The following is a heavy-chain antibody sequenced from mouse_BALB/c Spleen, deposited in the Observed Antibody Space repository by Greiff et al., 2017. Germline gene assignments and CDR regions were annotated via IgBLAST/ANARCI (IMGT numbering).Heavy chain of an antibody. CDR2: IYPYNGGT. V-gene: IGHV1S29*02. CDR1: GYTFTDYN. D-gene: IGHD4-1*01. Sequence: EVQLQQSGPELVKPGASVKISCKASGYTFTDYNMHWVKQSHGKSLEWIGYIYPYNGGTGYNQKFKSKATLTVDNSSSTAYMELRSLTSEDSAVYYCVGTGPLIYAMDYWGQGTSVTVSS. J-gene: IGHJ4*01. CDR3: VGTGPLIYAMDY.